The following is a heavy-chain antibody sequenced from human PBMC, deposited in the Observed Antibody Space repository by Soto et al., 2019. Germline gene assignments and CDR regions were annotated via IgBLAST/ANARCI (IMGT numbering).Heavy chain of an antibody. CDR2: LHFSGST. D-gene: IGHD1-26*01. V-gene: IGHV4-59*08. Sequence: PSETLSLTCTVSGASITSYSWSWVRQSPGKGLEWIGCLHFSGSTNYTPSLKSRVTLSLDTSTSQFSLRLASVTAADTAVYYCARQGAPGDTEGAFDSGGEGTLVTVS. CDR3: ARQGAPGDTEGAFDS. CDR1: GASITSYS. J-gene: IGHJ4*02.